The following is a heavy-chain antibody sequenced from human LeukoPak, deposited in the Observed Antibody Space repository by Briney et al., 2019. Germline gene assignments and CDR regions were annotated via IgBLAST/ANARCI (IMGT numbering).Heavy chain of an antibody. Sequence: SVKVSCKASGGTFSSYAVSWVRQAPGQGLEWMGGIIPIFGTTNYAQKFQDRVTITADKSTSTAYMELSSLRSEDTAVYYCARVVGLTGYSSSWYSGYYYYMDVWGKGTTVTVSS. CDR2: IIPIFGTT. D-gene: IGHD6-13*01. CDR1: GGTFSSYA. J-gene: IGHJ6*03. CDR3: ARVVGLTGYSSSWYSGYYYYMDV. V-gene: IGHV1-69*06.